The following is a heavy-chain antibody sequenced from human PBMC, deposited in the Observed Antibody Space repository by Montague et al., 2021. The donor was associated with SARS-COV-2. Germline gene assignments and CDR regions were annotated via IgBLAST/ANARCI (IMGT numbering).Heavy chain of an antibody. J-gene: IGHJ4*02. D-gene: IGHD1-14*01. V-gene: IGHV3-20*04. Sequence: SLRLSCAASGSTFDDYGMSWVRQGPGKGLEWVSGVTRNGDSTDFADSVKGRFTIPRDNAKSSLYLQMNSLRAEDTALYYCVRGFRNGPFDVWGQGTLVSVSS. CDR3: VRGFRNGPFDV. CDR1: GSTFDDYG. CDR2: VTRNGDST.